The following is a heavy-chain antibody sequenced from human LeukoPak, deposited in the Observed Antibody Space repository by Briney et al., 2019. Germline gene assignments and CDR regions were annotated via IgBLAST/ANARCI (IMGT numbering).Heavy chain of an antibody. CDR2: ISSSSTI. CDR3: ARDPHHTGYGYFDY. CDR1: GFTFSSYS. V-gene: IGHV3-48*04. J-gene: IGHJ4*02. Sequence: GGSLRLSCAASGFTFSSYSMNWVRQAPGKGLEWVSYISSSSTIYYADSVKGRFTISRDNAKNSLYLQMNSLRVDDTAVYYCARDPHHTGYGYFDYWGQGTLVTVSS. D-gene: IGHD5-18*01.